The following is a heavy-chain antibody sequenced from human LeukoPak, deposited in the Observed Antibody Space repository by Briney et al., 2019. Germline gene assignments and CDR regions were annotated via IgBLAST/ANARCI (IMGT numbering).Heavy chain of an antibody. Sequence: SETLSLTCTVSGGSISSYYWSWIRQPPGKGLGWIGRIYTSGSTNYNPSLKSRVTMSVDTSKNQFSLKLSSVTAADTAVYYCASGYGGRIDYWGQGTLVTVSS. V-gene: IGHV4-4*07. J-gene: IGHJ4*02. CDR2: IYTSGST. CDR3: ASGYGGRIDY. CDR1: GGSISSYY. D-gene: IGHD4-23*01.